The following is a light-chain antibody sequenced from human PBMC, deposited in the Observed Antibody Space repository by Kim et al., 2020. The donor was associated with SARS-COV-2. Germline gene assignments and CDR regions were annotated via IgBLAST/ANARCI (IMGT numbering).Light chain of an antibody. V-gene: IGKV3D-20*01. CDR3: QEYDSSAKT. CDR1: KSISSRY. Sequence: SPGERTTLSCGASKSISSRYLAWYQQKPGLAPRLLIYAASTRASGIPDRFSGSGSGTDFTLTISRLEPEDFAVYYCQEYDSSAKTFGQGTKVDIK. CDR2: AAS. J-gene: IGKJ1*01.